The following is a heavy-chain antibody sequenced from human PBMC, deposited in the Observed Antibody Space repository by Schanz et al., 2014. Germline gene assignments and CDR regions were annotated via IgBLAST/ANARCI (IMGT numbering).Heavy chain of an antibody. CDR1: GDTFSKYN. V-gene: IGHV1-69*02. CDR2: IMPLHGIG. J-gene: IGHJ6*02. CDR3: TRLLRADPNGFDV. Sequence: QVQLVQSGPEVKKPGSSVMASCQAFGDTFSKYNIMWVRQVPGQGLEWLGRIMPLHGIGNNAWKFQDRLTITADKSMNITYMELSSLGTEDTAVYYCTRLLRADPNGFDVWGQGTTVTVS. D-gene: IGHD6-19*01.